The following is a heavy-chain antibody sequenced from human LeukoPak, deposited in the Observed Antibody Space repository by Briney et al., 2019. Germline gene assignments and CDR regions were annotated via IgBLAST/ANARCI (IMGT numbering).Heavy chain of an antibody. V-gene: IGHV1-8*01. CDR1: GYTFTSFD. CDR2: INPNSGYT. Sequence: ASVKVSCKTSGYTFTSFDINWVRQATGQGLEWMGWINPNSGYTYSVQKFQGRVTMTRNTSTSTAYMELSSLRSEDTAVYYCAREHPGSPGYSSIWGQGTLVTVSS. D-gene: IGHD6-13*01. J-gene: IGHJ4*02. CDR3: AREHPGSPGYSSI.